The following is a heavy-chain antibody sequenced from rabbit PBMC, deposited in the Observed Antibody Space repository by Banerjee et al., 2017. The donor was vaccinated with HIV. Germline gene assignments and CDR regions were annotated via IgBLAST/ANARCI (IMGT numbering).Heavy chain of an antibody. J-gene: IGHJ4*01. D-gene: IGHD4-1*01. CDR1: GFSFSNKY. CDR3: ARDLAGVIGWNFTL. CDR2: IYPDYGST. V-gene: IGHV1S7*01. Sequence: SGFSFSNKYVMCWVRQAPGKGLEWIAYIYPDYGSTDYASWVNGRFTISLDNAQNTVFLQMTSLTAADTATYFCARDLAGVIGWNFTLWGQGTLVTVS.